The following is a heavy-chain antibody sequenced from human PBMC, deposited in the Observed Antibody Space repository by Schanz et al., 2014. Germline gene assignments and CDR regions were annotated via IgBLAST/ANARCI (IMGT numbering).Heavy chain of an antibody. V-gene: IGHV3-30*18. J-gene: IGHJ4*02. CDR1: GFTVSKNY. CDR3: AKEKEEVAADGSFFDY. D-gene: IGHD6-13*01. CDR2: ISFDGRNT. Sequence: VQLLESGGGLVQPGESLRLSCAASGFTVSKNYMSWVRQAPGKGLEWVGFISFDGRNTGYAHSVKGRFTISRDNSKNTVNLQMNSLRAEDTAVYYCAKEKEEVAADGSFFDYWGQGSLVTGSS.